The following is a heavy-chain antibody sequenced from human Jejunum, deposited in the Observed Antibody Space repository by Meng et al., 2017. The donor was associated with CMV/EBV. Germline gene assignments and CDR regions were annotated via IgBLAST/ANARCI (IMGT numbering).Heavy chain of an antibody. D-gene: IGHD5-24*01. CDR2: IGGAGAST. CDR1: VLTFSDHP. CDR3: ATMTQNYPGRC. Sequence: SVLTFSDHPLGWVRQSPGKGLGWVSGIGGAGASTYYSTSVKGRFTISRDHSKHTLFLQMNSLTAEDTAVYYCATMTQNYPGRCWGQGTLVTVSS. J-gene: IGHJ4*02. V-gene: IGHV3-23*01.